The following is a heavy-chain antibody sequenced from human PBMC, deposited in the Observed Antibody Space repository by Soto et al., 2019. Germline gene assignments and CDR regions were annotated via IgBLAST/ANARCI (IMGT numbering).Heavy chain of an antibody. Sequence: SVKVSFEASGGTFSSDAINWGRQAPVQGLEWMGGIIPIFGTANYAQKFQGRVTITADESTSTAYMELSSLRSEDTAVYYCARGLGPAAGGPIGFQHWGQGTLVTVYS. D-gene: IGHD6-13*01. J-gene: IGHJ1*01. V-gene: IGHV1-69*13. CDR2: IIPIFGTA. CDR3: ARGLGPAAGGPIGFQH. CDR1: GGTFSSDA.